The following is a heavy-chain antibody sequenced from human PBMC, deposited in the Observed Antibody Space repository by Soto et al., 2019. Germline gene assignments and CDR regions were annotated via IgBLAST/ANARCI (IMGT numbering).Heavy chain of an antibody. CDR1: GGTFSSYA. D-gene: IGHD2-15*01. CDR3: ARSPVGYCSGGSCYSESGYYYGMDV. CDR2: IIPIFGTA. Sequence: QVHLVQSGAEVKKPGSSVKVSCKASGGTFSSYAISWVRQAPGQGLEWMGGIIPIFGTANYAQKFQGRVTITADESTSTAYMELSSLRSEDTAVYYCARSPVGYCSGGSCYSESGYYYGMDVWGQGTTVTVSS. V-gene: IGHV1-69*01. J-gene: IGHJ6*02.